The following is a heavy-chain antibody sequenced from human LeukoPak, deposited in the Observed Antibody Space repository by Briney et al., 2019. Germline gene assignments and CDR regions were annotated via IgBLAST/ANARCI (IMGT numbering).Heavy chain of an antibody. CDR1: GFTFSSYE. D-gene: IGHD1-1*01. J-gene: IGHJ3*02. V-gene: IGHV3-48*03. CDR3: ARDYLVGGTDAFDI. Sequence: QPGGSLRLSCAASGFTFSSYEMNCVRQAPGKGLEWVSYIGGGGSTIYYADSVKGRFTISRDNAKNSLYLQMNRLRGEDTGVYCCARDYLVGGTDAFDIWGQGTMVTVSS. CDR2: IGGGGSTI.